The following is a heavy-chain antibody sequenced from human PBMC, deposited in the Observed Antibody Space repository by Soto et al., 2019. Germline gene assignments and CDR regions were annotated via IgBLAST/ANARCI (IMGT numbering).Heavy chain of an antibody. D-gene: IGHD2-15*01. V-gene: IGHV4-34*01. CDR3: ARESVGWPLYYFDY. CDR2: INHSGST. CDR1: GGSFSGYY. J-gene: IGHJ4*02. Sequence: KASETLSLTCAVYGGSFSGYYWSWIRQPPGKGLEWIGEINHSGSTNYNPSLKSRVTISVDTSKNQSSLKLSSVTAADTAVYYCARESVGWPLYYFDYWGQGTLVTVSS.